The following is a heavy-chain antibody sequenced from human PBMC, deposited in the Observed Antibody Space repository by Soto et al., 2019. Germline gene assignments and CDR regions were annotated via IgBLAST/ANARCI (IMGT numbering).Heavy chain of an antibody. CDR2: IYYSGST. Sequence: SETLSLTCTVTGDSINNRSYYWGWIRQPPGKGLEWIGSIYYSGSTYNNPSPKSRVSMSVDTSKNQFSLKLRSVTAADTALYYCARQRNSVVTQAYFDSWGQGSMVTVYS. CDR3: ARQRNSVVTQAYFDS. D-gene: IGHD2-21*02. J-gene: IGHJ4*02. V-gene: IGHV4-39*01. CDR1: GDSINNRSYY.